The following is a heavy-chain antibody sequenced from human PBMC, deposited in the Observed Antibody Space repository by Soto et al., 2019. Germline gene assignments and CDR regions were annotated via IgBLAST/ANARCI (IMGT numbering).Heavy chain of an antibody. J-gene: IGHJ3*02. CDR1: GYTLTGYY. Sequence: ASVRVSCKASGYTLTGYYMHWVRQAPGQGLEWMGWINPNSGGTNYAQKFQGWVTMTRDTSISTAYMELSRLRSDDTAVYYCARDPFKGIPDAFDIWGQGTMVTVSS. V-gene: IGHV1-2*04. CDR2: INPNSGGT. CDR3: ARDPFKGIPDAFDI. D-gene: IGHD2-21*01.